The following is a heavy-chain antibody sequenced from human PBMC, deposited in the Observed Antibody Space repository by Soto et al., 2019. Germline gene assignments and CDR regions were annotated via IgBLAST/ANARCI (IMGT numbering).Heavy chain of an antibody. CDR3: ARGNDYQQNWFDP. V-gene: IGHV4-59*01. Sequence: SETLSLTCTVSGGNISSYYWSWIRQPPGKGLEWIGYIYYSGSTNYNPSLKSRVTISVDTSKNQFSLKLSSVTAADTAVYYCARGNDYQQNWFDPWGQGTLVTVSS. CDR2: IYYSGST. CDR1: GGNISSYY. D-gene: IGHD1-1*01. J-gene: IGHJ5*02.